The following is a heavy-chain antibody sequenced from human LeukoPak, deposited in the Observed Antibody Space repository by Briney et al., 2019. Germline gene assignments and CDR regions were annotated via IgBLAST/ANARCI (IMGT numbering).Heavy chain of an antibody. D-gene: IGHD2-15*01. CDR1: GGSITTSVYY. J-gene: IGHJ4*02. Sequence: PSETLSLTCTVSGGSITTSVYYWGWIRQPPGKGLEWIGSVYYSGSTFYNPSLKSRVTISVDTSKNQFSLKLSSVTAADTAVYYCARGRDIVVVVAATGDLNYFDYWGQGTLVTVSS. CDR3: ARGRDIVVVVAATGDLNYFDY. CDR2: VYYSGST. V-gene: IGHV4-39*07.